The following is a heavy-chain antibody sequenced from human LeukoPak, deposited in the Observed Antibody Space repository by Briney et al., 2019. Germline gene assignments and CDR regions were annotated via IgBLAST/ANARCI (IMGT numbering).Heavy chain of an antibody. Sequence: ASVKVSCKASGYTFTSYDINWVRQATGQGLEWMGWMNPNSGNTGYAQKFQGRVTITRNTSISTAYMELRSLRSDDTAVYYCARDTPYYGSGSSDYWGQGTLVTVSS. D-gene: IGHD3-10*01. CDR2: MNPNSGNT. CDR3: ARDTPYYGSGSSDY. V-gene: IGHV1-8*03. CDR1: GYTFTSYD. J-gene: IGHJ4*02.